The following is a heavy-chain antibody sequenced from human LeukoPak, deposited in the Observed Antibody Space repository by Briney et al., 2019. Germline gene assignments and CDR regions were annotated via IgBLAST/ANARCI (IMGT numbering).Heavy chain of an antibody. J-gene: IGHJ4*02. Sequence: SETLSLTCTVSGGSISSYYWGWIRQPPGKGLEWIGSIYYSGRTYYNPSLKSRVTISVDTSKNQFSLKLNSVTAADTAVYYCARSRGFPRIVVIIDWWYWCQGTLVTVSS. V-gene: IGHV4-39*07. D-gene: IGHD3-22*01. CDR3: ARSRGFPRIVVIIDWWY. CDR1: GGSISSYY. CDR2: IYYSGRT.